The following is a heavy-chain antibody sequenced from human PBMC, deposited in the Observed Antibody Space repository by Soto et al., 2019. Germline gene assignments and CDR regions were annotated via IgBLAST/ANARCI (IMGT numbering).Heavy chain of an antibody. CDR3: AREIPSDTHYWAFGVVPRYGMDV. V-gene: IGHV4-61*01. Sequence: PSETLSLTCTVSGGSVSSGSYYWGWIRQPPGKGLEWIGYIYYSGSTNYNPSLKSRVTISVDTSKNQFSLKLSSVTAADTAVYYCAREIPSDTHYWAFGVVPRYGMDVWGPGTTVTVSS. J-gene: IGHJ6*02. CDR1: GGSVSSGSYY. D-gene: IGHD3-3*01. CDR2: IYYSGST.